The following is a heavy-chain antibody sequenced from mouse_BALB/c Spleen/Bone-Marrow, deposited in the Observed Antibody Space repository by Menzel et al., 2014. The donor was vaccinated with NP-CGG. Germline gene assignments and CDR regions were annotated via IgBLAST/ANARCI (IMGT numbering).Heavy chain of an antibody. CDR2: IYPGDFNT. D-gene: IGHD2-4*01. CDR1: GYTFTSYY. CDR3: ARKSQRAYDSMNY. J-gene: IGHJ4*01. Sequence: SGPELVKPGASVRISCKASGYTFTSYYVHWVRQRPGQGLEWIGWIYPGDFNTKYNEKFKGKATLTADKSSSTASMQVSSLTSEDSAVYFCARKSQRAYDSMNYWGQGTSVTVSS. V-gene: IGHV1S56*01.